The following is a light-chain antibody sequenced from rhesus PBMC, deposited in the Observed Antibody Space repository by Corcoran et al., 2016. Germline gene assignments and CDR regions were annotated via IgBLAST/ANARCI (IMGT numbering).Light chain of an antibody. V-gene: IGKV3-42*01. J-gene: IGKJ4*01. CDR2: GAS. CDR3: QQYSNWPLA. CDR1: QSVSSN. Sequence: EIVMTQSPATLSLSPGDRGTLSCRASQSVSSNLAWYQQKPGQAPSLLIYGASSRATGIPDRFSGSGSGTDFPLTITSLEPEDVAAYYCQQYSNWPLAFGGGTKVEIK.